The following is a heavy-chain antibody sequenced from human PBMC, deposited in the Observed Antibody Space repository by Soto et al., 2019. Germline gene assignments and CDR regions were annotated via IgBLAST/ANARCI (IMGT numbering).Heavy chain of an antibody. CDR1: GYSISSGYY. V-gene: IGHV4-38-2*01. J-gene: IGHJ6*02. CDR3: ARARGQWLANYYYGMDV. CDR2: IYHSGST. Sequence: SETLSLTCAVSGYSISSGYYWGWIRQPPGKGREWTGSIYHSGSTYYNPSLKRRVTISVDTSKNQFPLKLGPVTAADTALYYCARARGQWLANYYYGMDVWGQGTTVTVS. D-gene: IGHD6-19*01.